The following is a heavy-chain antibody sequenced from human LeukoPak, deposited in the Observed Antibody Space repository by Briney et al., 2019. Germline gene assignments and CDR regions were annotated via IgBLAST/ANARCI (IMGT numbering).Heavy chain of an antibody. J-gene: IGHJ4*02. Sequence: PGGSLRLSCTASGFTFGDYAMSWVRQAPGKGLEWVGFIRSKAYGGTTEYAASVKGRFTISRDDSKSIAYLQMNSLRAEDTAVYYCARVSDYGSGSHNDYWGQGTLVTVSS. CDR3: ARVSDYGSGSHNDY. V-gene: IGHV3-49*04. D-gene: IGHD3-10*01. CDR2: IRSKAYGGTT. CDR1: GFTFGDYA.